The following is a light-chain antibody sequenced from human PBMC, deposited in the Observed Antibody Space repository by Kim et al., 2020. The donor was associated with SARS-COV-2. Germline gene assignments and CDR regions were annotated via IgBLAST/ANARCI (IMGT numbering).Light chain of an antibody. V-gene: IGKV3-20*01. J-gene: IGKJ1*01. CDR2: DSS. CDR1: QTINNNY. CDR3: QQYDTSKT. Sequence: LSPGERATLSCRASQTINNNYLAWYQQKPGQAPRPLIYDSSTRATGIPDRFSGSGSGTDFTLTISRLEPEDFAVYYYQQYDTSKTFGQGTKVEIK.